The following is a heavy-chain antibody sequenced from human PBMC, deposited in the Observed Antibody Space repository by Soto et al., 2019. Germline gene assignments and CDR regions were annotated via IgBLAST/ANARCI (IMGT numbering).Heavy chain of an antibody. J-gene: IGHJ6*02. CDR3: ASHSPXWDYGDYVNYYYYGMDV. CDR2: IDPSDSYT. V-gene: IGHV5-10-1*01. Sequence: GQSLKISCKGSGYSFTSYWISWVRQMPGKGLEWMGRIDPSDSYTNYSPSFQGHVTISADKSISTAYLQWSSLKASDTAMYYCASHSPXWDYGDYVNYYYYGMDVWGQGTTVTVSS. D-gene: IGHD4-17*01. CDR1: GYSFTSYW.